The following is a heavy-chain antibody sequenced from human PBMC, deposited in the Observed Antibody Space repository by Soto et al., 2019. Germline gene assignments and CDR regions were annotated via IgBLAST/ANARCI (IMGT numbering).Heavy chain of an antibody. CDR1: GYSFTTYW. J-gene: IGHJ6*02. CDR3: ARHEQFYYYYYGMDV. V-gene: IGHV5-51*01. CDR2: INPGDSDI. D-gene: IGHD4-4*01. Sequence: GESLKISCKASGYSFTTYWIAWVRQMPGKGLEWMGIINPGDSDIRYSPSFQGQVTISADNSISTAYLQWSSLKASDTAMYYCARHEQFYYYYYGMDVWGQGTAVTVSS.